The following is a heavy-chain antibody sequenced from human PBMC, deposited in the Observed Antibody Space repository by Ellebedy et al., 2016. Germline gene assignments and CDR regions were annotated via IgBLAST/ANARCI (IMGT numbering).Heavy chain of an antibody. J-gene: IGHJ4*02. CDR3: ARDTFGGWSGFDY. CDR2: INQSGST. D-gene: IGHD3-3*01. CDR1: GGSFSGYY. V-gene: IGHV4-34*01. Sequence: SETLSLTCAVYGGSFSGYYWSWIRQPPGKGLEWIGVINQSGSTTYNPSLKSRVTISLDTSKNQFSLKLSSVTTADTAIYYCARDTFGGWSGFDYWGQGSLVTVSS.